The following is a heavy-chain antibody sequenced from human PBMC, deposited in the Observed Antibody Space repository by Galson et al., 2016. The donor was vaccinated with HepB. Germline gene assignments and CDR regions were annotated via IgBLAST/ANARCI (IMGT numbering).Heavy chain of an antibody. V-gene: IGHV3-74*01. J-gene: IGHJ4*02. CDR2: ISTDGRTA. CDR3: ARFSGRYNGDFDY. CDR1: GFTFSSYW. Sequence: SLRLSCAASGFTFSSYWMHWVRQAPGKGLVWVSRISTDGRTANQADSVRGRFTISRDNAKNSLYVQMNSLSAEDTAVYYCARFSGRYNGDFDYWGQGTLVTVPS. D-gene: IGHD1-26*01.